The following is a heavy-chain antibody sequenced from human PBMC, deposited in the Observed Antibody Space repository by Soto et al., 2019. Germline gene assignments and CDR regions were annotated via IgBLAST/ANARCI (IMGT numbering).Heavy chain of an antibody. Sequence: SVKVSCKASGGTFSSYAISWVRQAPGQGLEWMGGIIPIFGTANYAQKFQGRVTITADESTSTAYMELSSLRSEDTAVYYCAEGQFSDTMIVVVPYGMDVWGQGTTVTVSS. V-gene: IGHV1-69*13. CDR3: AEGQFSDTMIVVVPYGMDV. D-gene: IGHD3-22*01. J-gene: IGHJ6*02. CDR2: IIPIFGTA. CDR1: GGTFSSYA.